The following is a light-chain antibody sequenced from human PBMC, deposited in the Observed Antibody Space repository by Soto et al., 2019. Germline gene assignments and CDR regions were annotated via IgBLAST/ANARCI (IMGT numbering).Light chain of an antibody. CDR3: QQLGT. J-gene: IGKJ5*01. CDR2: DAS. V-gene: IGKV1-13*02. Sequence: AIQLTQSPSSLSASVGDRVTITCRASQGISSALAWYQQKPGKAPKLLIYDASSLESGVPSRFSGSGSGTDFTLTISSLQPEDVATYYCQQLGTFGQGTRLEIK. CDR1: QGISSA.